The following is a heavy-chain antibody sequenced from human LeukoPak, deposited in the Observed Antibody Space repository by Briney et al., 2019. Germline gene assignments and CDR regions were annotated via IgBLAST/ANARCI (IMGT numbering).Heavy chain of an antibody. V-gene: IGHV4-34*01. CDR2: INNSGST. J-gene: IGHJ3*02. CDR3: VKLCGTYSGAFDI. CDR1: SGSFSAYY. Sequence: PSETLSLTCAVYSGSFSAYYWSWIRQPQGQGLEWIGKINNSGSTNYNPSLKSRVTISIDTSKNQFSLKLTSVTAADTAVYYCVKLCGTYSGAFDIWGQGTMVTVSS. D-gene: IGHD1-26*01.